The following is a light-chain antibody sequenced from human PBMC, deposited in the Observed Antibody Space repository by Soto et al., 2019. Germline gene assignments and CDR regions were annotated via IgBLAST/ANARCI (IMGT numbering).Light chain of an antibody. Sequence: EIVVTKSPGTLSLSPGERATLSCRASPSVSSSYLAWYQQKPGQAPRLLIYGASSRATGIPDRFSGSGSGTDFTLTISRLEPEDFAVYYCQQYGSSPQTFGQGTKVDIK. V-gene: IGKV3-20*01. J-gene: IGKJ1*01. CDR1: PSVSSSY. CDR3: QQYGSSPQT. CDR2: GAS.